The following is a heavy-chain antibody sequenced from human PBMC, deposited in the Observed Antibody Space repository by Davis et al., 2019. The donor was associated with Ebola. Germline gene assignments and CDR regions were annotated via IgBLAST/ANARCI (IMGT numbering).Heavy chain of an antibody. V-gene: IGHV3-23*01. CDR3: AKGLIYCSGGSCFFDN. Sequence: GGSLRLSCTDSVITFSSYAMTWVRQAPGKGLEWVSAISGSGGSTYYADSVKGRFTISRDNSKKTLYLQMNSLRAEDTAVYYCAKGLIYCSGGSCFFDNWGQGTLVAVSS. CDR2: ISGSGGST. CDR1: VITFSSYA. D-gene: IGHD2-15*01. J-gene: IGHJ4*02.